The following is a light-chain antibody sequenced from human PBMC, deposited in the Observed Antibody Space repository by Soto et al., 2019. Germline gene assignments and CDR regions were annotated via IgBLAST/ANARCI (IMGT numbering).Light chain of an antibody. CDR2: DAS. CDR1: HSVSSS. Sequence: EVVLTQSPGTLSLSPGVTATLSCRASHSVSSSLACYQQKPGQAPRLXXYDASNRATGIPARLSGSGSGTDFTRTISSLEPEDFSVYYCQQRSNGPKTFGQGTRLEIK. CDR3: QQRSNGPKT. V-gene: IGKV3-11*01. J-gene: IGKJ5*01.